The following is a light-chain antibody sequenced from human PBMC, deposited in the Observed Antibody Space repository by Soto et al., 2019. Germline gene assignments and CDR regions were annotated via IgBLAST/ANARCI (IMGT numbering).Light chain of an antibody. Sequence: DIQMTQSPSTLSASVGDRVTITCRASQSISSWLAWYQQKPGKAPKLLIYDASSLESGVPSRFSGRGSGTEFTLTISSLQPDDFATYYCQHFNSYTWTFGQGTKVDI. CDR2: DAS. CDR3: QHFNSYTWT. J-gene: IGKJ1*01. V-gene: IGKV1-5*01. CDR1: QSISSW.